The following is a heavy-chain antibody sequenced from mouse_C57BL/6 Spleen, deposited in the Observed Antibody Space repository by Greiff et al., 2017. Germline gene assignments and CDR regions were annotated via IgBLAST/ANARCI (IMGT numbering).Heavy chain of an antibody. J-gene: IGHJ4*01. V-gene: IGHV14-3*01. Sequence: EVQRVESVAELVRPGASVKLSCTASGFNIKNTYMHWVKQRPEQGLEWIGRIDPANGNTKYAPKFQGKATITADTSSNTAYLQLSSLTSEDTAIYYCASVSSYDYYAMDYWGQGTSVTVSS. D-gene: IGHD1-1*01. CDR3: ASVSSYDYYAMDY. CDR2: IDPANGNT. CDR1: GFNIKNTY.